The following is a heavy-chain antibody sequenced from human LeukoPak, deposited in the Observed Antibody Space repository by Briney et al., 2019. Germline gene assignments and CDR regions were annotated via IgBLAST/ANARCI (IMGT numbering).Heavy chain of an antibody. D-gene: IGHD3-10*01. V-gene: IGHV4-59*01. CDR3: ARLARLTLIRGVTGYHSLDV. CDR2: IYYSGTT. Sequence: PSETLSLTCTVSGGSMDSFYWSWIRQSPGGGLEWIGYIYYSGTTNYNPSLRSRLIISVDTSKNQFSLNLISMTAADTAVYHCARLARLTLIRGVTGYHSLDVWGKGTKVTVSS. J-gene: IGHJ6*04. CDR1: GGSMDSFY.